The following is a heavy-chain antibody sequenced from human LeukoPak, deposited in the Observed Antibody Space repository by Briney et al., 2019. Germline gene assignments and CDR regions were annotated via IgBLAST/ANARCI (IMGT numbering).Heavy chain of an antibody. CDR3: AREGMAVGFARFPIFNY. J-gene: IGHJ4*02. D-gene: IGHD6-19*01. Sequence: SQTLSLTCAVSGGSISSGGYSWSWIRQPPGKGLEWIGYIYHSGSTYYNPSLKSRVTISVDRSKNQFSLKLSSVTAADTAVYYCAREGMAVGFARFPIFNYWGQGTLVTVSS. CDR2: IYHSGST. V-gene: IGHV4-30-2*01. CDR1: GGSISSGGYS.